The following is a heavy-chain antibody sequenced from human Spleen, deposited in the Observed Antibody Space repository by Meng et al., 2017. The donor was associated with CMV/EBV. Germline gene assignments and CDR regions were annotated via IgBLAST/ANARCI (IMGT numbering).Heavy chain of an antibody. CDR3: ASGKGSSSVYFDY. Sequence: ASVKVSCKASGYTFTSYGISWVRQAPGQGLEWMGWISAYNGNTNYAQKLQGRVTMTIDTSTATAYMDLRSLRSDDTAMYYCASGKGSSSVYFDYWGQGTLVTVSS. J-gene: IGHJ4*02. CDR2: ISAYNGNT. D-gene: IGHD6-6*01. V-gene: IGHV1-18*01. CDR1: GYTFTSYG.